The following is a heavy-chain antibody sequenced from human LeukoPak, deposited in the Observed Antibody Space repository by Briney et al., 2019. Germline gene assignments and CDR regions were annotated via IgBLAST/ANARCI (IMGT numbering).Heavy chain of an antibody. CDR1: GYSISSGYY. V-gene: IGHV4-38-2*01. CDR2: IYHSGST. D-gene: IGHD3-22*01. J-gene: IGHJ4*02. Sequence: SETLSLTCAVSGYSISSGYYWGWIRQPPGKGLEWIGSIYHSGSTYYNPSLKRRVTISVDTSKNQFSLKLSSVTAAYTAVYYCARHGSRYYYDSSGYWYWGQGTLVTVSS. CDR3: ARHGSRYYYDSSGYWY.